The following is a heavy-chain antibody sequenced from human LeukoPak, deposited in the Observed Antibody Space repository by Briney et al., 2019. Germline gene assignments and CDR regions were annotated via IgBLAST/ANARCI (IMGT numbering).Heavy chain of an antibody. CDR1: GFTFSSYW. D-gene: IGHD3-9*01. Sequence: GGSLRLSCAASGFTFSSYWMSWVRQAPGKGLEWVANIKQDGSEKYYVDSVKGRFTISRDNAKNSLYLQMNSLRAEDTAVYYCARDPLRYLRVGHYDYWGQGTWSPSPQ. CDR2: IKQDGSEK. CDR3: ARDPLRYLRVGHYDY. V-gene: IGHV3-7*01. J-gene: IGHJ4*02.